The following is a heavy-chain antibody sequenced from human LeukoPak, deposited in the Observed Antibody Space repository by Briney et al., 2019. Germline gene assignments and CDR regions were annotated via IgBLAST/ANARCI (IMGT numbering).Heavy chain of an antibody. V-gene: IGHV3-30*01. CDR3: ARDYLVGCTDTICYPIDY. D-gene: IGHD2-8*02. J-gene: IGHJ4*02. CDR1: GFTFGNHA. CDR2: ISYEASNK. Sequence: GGSLRLSCAASGFTFGNHAMHWVRQAPGMGLEWVAVISYEASNKYYADSVKGRFTISRDNSKNPLYLQMNSLRAEDTAVYYCARDYLVGCTDTICYPIDYWGQGTLVTVSS.